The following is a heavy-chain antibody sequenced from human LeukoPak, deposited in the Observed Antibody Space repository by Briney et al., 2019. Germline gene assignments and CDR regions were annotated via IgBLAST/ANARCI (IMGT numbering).Heavy chain of an antibody. CDR2: FDPEDSET. CDR3: ATDSGDKNGYHYY. Sequence: ASVKVSFKVSGYTLTQLSIHWVRQAPGKGLEWMGGFDPEDSETIYAQKFQGRVTMTEDTSTDTAYMELSSLRSEDTAVYYCATDSGDKNGYHYYWGQGTLVTVSS. J-gene: IGHJ4*02. CDR1: GYTLTQLS. V-gene: IGHV1-24*01. D-gene: IGHD3-22*01.